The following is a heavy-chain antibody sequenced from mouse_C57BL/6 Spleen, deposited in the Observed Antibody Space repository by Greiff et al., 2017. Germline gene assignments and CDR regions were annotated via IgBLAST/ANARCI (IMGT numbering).Heavy chain of an antibody. J-gene: IGHJ4*01. CDR2: IYPGDGDT. D-gene: IGHD2-5*01. CDR1: GYAFSSYW. V-gene: IGHV1-80*01. Sequence: QVHVKQSGAELVKPGASVKISCKASGYAFSSYWMNWVKQRPGKGLEWIGQIYPGDGDTNYNGKFKGKATLTADKSASTAYMQLSSLTSEDSAVYFCARSDSNHAMDYWDQGTSVTVSS. CDR3: ARSDSNHAMDY.